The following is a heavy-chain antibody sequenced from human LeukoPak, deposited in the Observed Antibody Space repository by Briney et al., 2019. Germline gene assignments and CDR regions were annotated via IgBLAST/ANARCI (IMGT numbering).Heavy chain of an antibody. D-gene: IGHD2-2*02. V-gene: IGHV3-23*01. CDR2: ISGSGGST. CDR3: AKGVVPAAITDC. Sequence: PGGSLRLSCAASVFTFSSYAMSWVRQAPGKGLEGVSAISGSGGSTYYADSVKGGFPISRDNSKNTLYLQMNSLEAEDKAVYYCAKGVVPAAITDCWGQGTLVTVSS. CDR1: VFTFSSYA. J-gene: IGHJ4*02.